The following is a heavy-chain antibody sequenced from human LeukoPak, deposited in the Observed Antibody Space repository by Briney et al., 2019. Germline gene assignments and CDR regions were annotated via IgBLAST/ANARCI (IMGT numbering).Heavy chain of an antibody. D-gene: IGHD1-7*01. CDR1: GYTFITSD. J-gene: IGHJ4*02. CDR2: IDPERGYT. Sequence: ASVKVSCKASGYTFITSDINWVRQASGQGLERMGYIDPERGYTTYAQKFQSRVTMTRDTSTSTAYMELSSLTPDDTAIYYCTRKLRLDEHWGQGTLVAVSS. V-gene: IGHV1-8*01. CDR3: TRKLRLDEH.